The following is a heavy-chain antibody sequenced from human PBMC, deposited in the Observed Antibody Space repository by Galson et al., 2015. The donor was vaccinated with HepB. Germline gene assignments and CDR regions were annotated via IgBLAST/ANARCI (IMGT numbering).Heavy chain of an antibody. J-gene: IGHJ4*02. CDR2: IKEDANEK. CDR1: GFTFSSYW. CDR3: ARSRVRAAVSVYDY. Sequence: SLRLSCAASGFTFSSYWMSWVRQAPGKGLEWVANIKEDANEKYYADSVKGRFTFSRDNAENSLHLQMNSLRGEDTAVYYCARSRVRAAVSVYDYWGQGTLVTVSS. V-gene: IGHV3-7*01. D-gene: IGHD6-13*01.